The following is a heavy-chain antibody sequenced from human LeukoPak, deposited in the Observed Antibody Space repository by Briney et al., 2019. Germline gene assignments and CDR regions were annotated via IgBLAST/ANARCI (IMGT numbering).Heavy chain of an antibody. V-gene: IGHV3-21*01. J-gene: IGHJ3*02. CDR3: VTGDNPDYTWENHRLDAFDI. CDR1: GFIFSQHS. CDR2: ITGGGTFT. Sequence: PGGSLRLSCEASGFIFSQHSMGWVRLAPGKGLEWVSSITGGGTFTFYADSVKGRFTVSRDNANNLLFLQLHSLRADDTAIYYCVTGDNPDYTWENHRLDAFDIWGQGTMVTVSS. D-gene: IGHD3-16*01.